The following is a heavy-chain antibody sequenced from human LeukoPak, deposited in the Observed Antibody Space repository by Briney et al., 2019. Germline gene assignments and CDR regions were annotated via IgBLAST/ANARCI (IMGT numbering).Heavy chain of an antibody. Sequence: GGSLRLSCAASGFTFSSYAMSWVRQAPGKGLEWVSAISGSGGSTYYADSVKGRFTLSRDNSKNTLYLQMNSLRAADTAVYYCARKQWFGELFGFDYWGQGTLVTVSS. D-gene: IGHD3-10*01. CDR2: ISGSGGST. V-gene: IGHV3-23*01. CDR3: ARKQWFGELFGFDY. CDR1: GFTFSSYA. J-gene: IGHJ4*02.